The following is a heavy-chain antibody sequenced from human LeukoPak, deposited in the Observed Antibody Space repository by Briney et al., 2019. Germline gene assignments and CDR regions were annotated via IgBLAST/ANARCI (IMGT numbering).Heavy chain of an antibody. V-gene: IGHV1-69*13. CDR3: ARGADLPYYMDV. J-gene: IGHJ6*03. CDR1: GGTFSSYA. Sequence: SVKVSCKASGGTFSSYAISWVRQAPGQGLEWMGGIIPIFGTASYAQKFQGRVTITADESTSTAYMELSSLRSEDTAVYYCARGADLPYYMDVWGKGTTVTVSS. CDR2: IIPIFGTA.